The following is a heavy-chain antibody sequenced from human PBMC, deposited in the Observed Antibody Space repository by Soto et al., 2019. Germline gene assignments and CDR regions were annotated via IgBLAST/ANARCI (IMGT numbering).Heavy chain of an antibody. J-gene: IGHJ3*02. CDR2: ISASGGRT. V-gene: IGHV3-23*01. CDR3: AKDPNGDYVGGFEM. CDR1: GFTFSRYA. D-gene: IGHD4-17*01. Sequence: SGGSLRLSCTGSGFTFSRYAMSWVRQSSDKGLEFVSGISASGGRTFYADSVKGRFFIYRDDSRNIVFLQMDSLRVEDSALYYCAKDPNGDYVGGFEMWGPGTKVTVSS.